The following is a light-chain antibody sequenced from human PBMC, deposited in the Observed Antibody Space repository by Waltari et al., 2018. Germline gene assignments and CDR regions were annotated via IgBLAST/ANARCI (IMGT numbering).Light chain of an antibody. V-gene: IGLV2-23*02. Sequence: QSALTQPASVSGSPGQSISISCIGTSSDIGTFNLVSWYLQYPGTAPNLPLYDVSPRPSGVSNRFSGSKSGNTASLTISGLQAEDEAIYYCCSYAGSRTWVFGGGAKLTVL. CDR2: DVS. CDR3: CSYAGSRTWV. J-gene: IGLJ3*02. CDR1: SSDIGTFNL.